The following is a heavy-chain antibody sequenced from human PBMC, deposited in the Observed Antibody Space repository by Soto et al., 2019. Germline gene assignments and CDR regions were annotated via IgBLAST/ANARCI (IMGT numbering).Heavy chain of an antibody. J-gene: IGHJ4*02. V-gene: IGHV4-34*01. CDR1: GRSFSGYY. Sequence: SETLSLTCAVYGRSFSGYYWSWIRQPPGKGLEWIGEINHSGSTNYNPSLKSRVTISVDTSKNQFSLKLSSVTAADTAVYYCARGETGYSYGPYPDWGQGTLVTVSS. CDR3: ARGETGYSYGPYPD. D-gene: IGHD5-18*01. CDR2: INHSGST.